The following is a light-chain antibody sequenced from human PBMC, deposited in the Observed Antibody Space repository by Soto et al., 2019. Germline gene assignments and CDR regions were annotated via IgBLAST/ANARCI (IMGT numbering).Light chain of an antibody. Sequence: QSVLTQPASVSGSPGQSITISCTGTSSDIGGYDYVSWYQQHPGKVPKLMIFEVSNRPSGVSYRFSGSKSGTTASLTISGLPAEDEADYYCSSYTGSRTLYVFGTGTKLTVL. CDR2: EVS. J-gene: IGLJ1*01. V-gene: IGLV2-14*01. CDR3: SSYTGSRTLYV. CDR1: SSDIGGYDY.